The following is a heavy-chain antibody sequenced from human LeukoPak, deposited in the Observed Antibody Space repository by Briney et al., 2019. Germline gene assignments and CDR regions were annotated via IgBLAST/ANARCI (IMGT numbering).Heavy chain of an antibody. CDR2: ISSSSSTI. CDR1: GFTFSSYW. CDR3: AREMGCSSTSCYGSPSFDY. J-gene: IGHJ4*02. D-gene: IGHD2-2*01. V-gene: IGHV3-48*04. Sequence: GGSLRLSCAASGFTFSSYWMSWVRQAPGKGLEWVSYISSSSSTIYYADSVKGRFTISRDNAKNSLYLQMNSLRAEDTAVYYCAREMGCSSTSCYGSPSFDYWGQGTLVTVSS.